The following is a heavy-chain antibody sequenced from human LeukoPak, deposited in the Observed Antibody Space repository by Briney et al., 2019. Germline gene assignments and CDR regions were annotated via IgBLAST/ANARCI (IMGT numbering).Heavy chain of an antibody. Sequence: GGSLRLSCAASGFTFSNYAMSWVRQAPGKGLEWVSVISGSGRSSYYADSMKGRFTISRDNSKNTLYLQVNSLRAEDTAVYYCARGLGYCSSTSCYAGWGQGTLVTVSS. CDR1: GFTFSNYA. J-gene: IGHJ4*02. V-gene: IGHV3-23*01. CDR2: ISGSGRSS. CDR3: ARGLGYCSSTSCYAG. D-gene: IGHD2-2*01.